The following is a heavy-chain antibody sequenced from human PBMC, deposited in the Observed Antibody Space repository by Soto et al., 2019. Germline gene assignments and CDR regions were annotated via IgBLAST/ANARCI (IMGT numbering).Heavy chain of an antibody. Sequence: PGGSLRLSCAASGFIFSNYAMHWVRQAPGKGLEWVALILFDGRNEYYADSVKGRFIISRDNSKKTLYLQMNSLRPEDTAVYYCAKDAVYYYGSSGSRFDSWGQGTLVTVSS. D-gene: IGHD3-22*01. V-gene: IGHV3-30*18. CDR1: GFIFSNYA. CDR2: ILFDGRNE. J-gene: IGHJ5*01. CDR3: AKDAVYYYGSSGSRFDS.